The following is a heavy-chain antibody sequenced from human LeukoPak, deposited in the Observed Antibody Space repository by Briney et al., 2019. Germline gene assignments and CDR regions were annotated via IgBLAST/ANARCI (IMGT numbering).Heavy chain of an antibody. CDR2: IWYDGSNK. J-gene: IGHJ4*02. CDR3: ARDPGNSSVYYFDY. CDR1: GFTFSSYG. D-gene: IGHD3-22*01. V-gene: IGHV3-33*01. Sequence: GRSLRLSCAASGFTFSSYGMHWVRQAPGKGLEWVAVIWYDGSNKYYADSVKGRFTISRDNSKNTLYLQMNSLRAEDTAVYYCARDPGNSSVYYFDYWGQGTLVTVSS.